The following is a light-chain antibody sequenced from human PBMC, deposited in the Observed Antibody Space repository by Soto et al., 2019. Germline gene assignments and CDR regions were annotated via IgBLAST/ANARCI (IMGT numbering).Light chain of an antibody. J-gene: IGLJ1*01. CDR3: SSYVGTNSYV. CDR2: EVY. Sequence: QSALTQPPSASGSPGQSVTISCTGTSSDVGGYNYVSWYQHHPGKAPKLIIYEVYKRPSEFPDRFSGSKSGNTAALTVSGLQAEDEADYYCSSYVGTNSYVFGTGTKLTVL. CDR1: SSDVGGYNY. V-gene: IGLV2-8*01.